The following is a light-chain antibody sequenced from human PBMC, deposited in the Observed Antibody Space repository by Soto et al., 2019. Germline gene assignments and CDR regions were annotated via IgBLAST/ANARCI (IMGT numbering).Light chain of an antibody. Sequence: QSALTQPPSASGSLGQSVTISCTGTSSDVGGYNYVSWYQQHPGKAPKLMIYDVSKRPSGVPDRFSGSKSGNAASLIVSGVQAEDEADYYCSSYAGTNIVVFGGGTKLTVL. V-gene: IGLV2-8*01. CDR3: SSYAGTNIVV. J-gene: IGLJ2*01. CDR2: DVS. CDR1: SSDVGGYNY.